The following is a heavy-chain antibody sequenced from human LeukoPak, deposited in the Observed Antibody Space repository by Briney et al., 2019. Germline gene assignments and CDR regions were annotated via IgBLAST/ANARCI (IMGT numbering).Heavy chain of an antibody. D-gene: IGHD1-14*01. J-gene: IGHJ4*02. CDR3: ARSFSDRFYFEH. CDR2: IYYGGTT. Sequence: PSETLSLTCTVSGGSISSGDYYWSWIRQPPGKGLEWIGYIYYGGTTYYNPSLKSRVTISVDTSKNQFSLRLNSVTAADTAIYYCARSFSDRFYFEHWGQGALVTVSS. CDR1: GGSISSGDYY. V-gene: IGHV4-30-4*08.